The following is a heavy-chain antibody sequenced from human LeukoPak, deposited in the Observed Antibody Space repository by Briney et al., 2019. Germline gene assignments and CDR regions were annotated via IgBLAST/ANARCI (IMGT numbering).Heavy chain of an antibody. V-gene: IGHV4-59*01. CDR3: AKDPTYFDL. J-gene: IGHJ2*01. D-gene: IGHD1-26*01. Sequence: PSETLSRTCTVSGGSISSYYWSWIRQPPGKGLEWIGYIYYSGSTNYNPSLKSRVTISVDTSKNQFSLKLSSVTAADTAVYYCAKDPTYFDLWGRGTLVTVSS. CDR2: IYYSGST. CDR1: GGSISSYY.